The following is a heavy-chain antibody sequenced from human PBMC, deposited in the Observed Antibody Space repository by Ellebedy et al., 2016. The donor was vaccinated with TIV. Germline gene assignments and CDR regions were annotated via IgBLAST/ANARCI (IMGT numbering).Heavy chain of an antibody. CDR2: INTDGRST. V-gene: IGHV3-74*01. CDR1: GFTFSSHW. J-gene: IGHJ4*02. D-gene: IGHD2-2*01. CDR3: ARDPRPYLRFGYFDF. Sequence: GESLKISCAASGFTFSSHWMHWVRQAPGKGLVWVSRINTDGRSTTYADSVKGRFTISRDNAKNSLYLQMNSLGADDTAVYYCARDPRPYLRFGYFDFWGQGTLVTVSS.